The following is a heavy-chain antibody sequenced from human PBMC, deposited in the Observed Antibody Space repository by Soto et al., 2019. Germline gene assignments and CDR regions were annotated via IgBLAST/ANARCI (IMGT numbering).Heavy chain of an antibody. CDR2: INPSGGST. J-gene: IGHJ6*02. D-gene: IGHD2-2*01. CDR3: ARDVGVNQCSSTSCYPLPFYYYYGMDV. Sequence: ASVKVSCKASGYTFTSYYMHWVRQAPGQGLEWMGIINPSGGSTSYAQKFQGRVTMTRDTSTSTVYMELSSLRSEDTAVYYCARDVGVNQCSSTSCYPLPFYYYYGMDVWGQGTTVTSP. V-gene: IGHV1-46*01. CDR1: GYTFTSYY.